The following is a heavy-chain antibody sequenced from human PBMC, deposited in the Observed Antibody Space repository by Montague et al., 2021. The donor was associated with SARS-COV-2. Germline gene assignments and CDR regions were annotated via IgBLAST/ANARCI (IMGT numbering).Heavy chain of an antibody. Sequence: SETLSLTCSVSSGSIISSGYYWVWIRQPPGKELEWIGNIYYSGTTYYXPSLQSRGTISVDTSKNHLSLRLSSVTAADTAVYFCARGMIRGVTTPFDYWGQGSQVTVSS. D-gene: IGHD3-10*01. J-gene: IGHJ4*02. CDR1: SGSIISSGYY. V-gene: IGHV4-39*02. CDR2: IYYSGTT. CDR3: ARGMIRGVTTPFDY.